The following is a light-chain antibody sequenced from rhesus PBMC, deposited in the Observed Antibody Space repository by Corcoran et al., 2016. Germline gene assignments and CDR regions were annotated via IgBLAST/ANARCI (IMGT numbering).Light chain of an antibody. CDR2: EAS. V-gene: IGKV1-25*01. CDR1: QGITND. CDR3: QHYYRTPYS. J-gene: IGKJ2*01. Sequence: DIQMTQSPSSLSASVGDRVTITCRASQGITNDLAWYQQKPGEIPKPLIYEASSLQSGIPSRFSGSGSGTDFTLTISSLQSADFATYYCQHYYRTPYSFGQGTKVEIK.